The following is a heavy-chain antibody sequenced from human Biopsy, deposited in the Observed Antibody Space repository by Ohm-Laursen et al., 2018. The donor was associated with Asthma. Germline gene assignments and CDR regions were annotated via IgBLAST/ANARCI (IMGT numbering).Heavy chain of an antibody. CDR1: GFTFSDYY. CDR3: ARVMELELLDY. D-gene: IGHD1-7*01. V-gene: IGHV3-11*01. CDR2: ISSSGATI. J-gene: IGHJ4*02. Sequence: SLRLSCVASGFTFSDYYMSWIRQAPGKGLEWVSYISSSGATIYYADSVRGRFTISRDNAKNSLYLQMNSLRTEDTAVYYCARVMELELLDYWGQGTLVTVSS.